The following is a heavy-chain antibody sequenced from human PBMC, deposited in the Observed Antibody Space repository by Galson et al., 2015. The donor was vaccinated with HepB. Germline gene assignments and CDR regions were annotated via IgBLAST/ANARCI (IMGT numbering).Heavy chain of an antibody. CDR3: ARDSTSRYYGMDV. CDR1: GGSINSGGYY. J-gene: IGHJ6*02. V-gene: IGHV4-31*03. Sequence: TLSLTCTVSGGSINSGGYYWSWIRHHPGKGLEWIGYIYYSGSTYYNPSLKSRLTISVDTSKNQFSLKLSSVTAADTAVYYCARDSTSRYYGMDVWGQGTTVTVSS. CDR2: IYYSGST.